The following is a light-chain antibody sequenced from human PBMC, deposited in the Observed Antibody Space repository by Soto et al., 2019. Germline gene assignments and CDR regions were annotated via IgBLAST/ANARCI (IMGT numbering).Light chain of an antibody. V-gene: IGLV2-14*01. CDR3: SSYTSSSPVVV. J-gene: IGLJ2*01. Sequence: QSALTQPASVSGSPGQSITISCTATSSDVGDYNYVSWYQQDPGKAPKLMIYDVVNRPSGVSNRFSGSKSGDTASLTISGVQADDDADYYYSSYTSSSPVVVFGGGTKLTVL. CDR1: SSDVGDYNY. CDR2: DVV.